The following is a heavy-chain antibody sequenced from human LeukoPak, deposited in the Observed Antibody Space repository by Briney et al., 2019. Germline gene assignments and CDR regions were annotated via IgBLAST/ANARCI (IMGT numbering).Heavy chain of an antibody. Sequence: GGSLRLSCAASGFTFSSYGTHWVRQAPGKGLEWVAVIWYDGSNKYYADSVKGRFTISRDNSKNTLYLQMNSLRAEDTAVYYCARERGNIVVVPAAIHYGMDVWGQGTTVTVSS. CDR1: GFTFSSYG. J-gene: IGHJ6*02. CDR2: IWYDGSNK. V-gene: IGHV3-33*01. D-gene: IGHD2-2*01. CDR3: ARERGNIVVVPAAIHYGMDV.